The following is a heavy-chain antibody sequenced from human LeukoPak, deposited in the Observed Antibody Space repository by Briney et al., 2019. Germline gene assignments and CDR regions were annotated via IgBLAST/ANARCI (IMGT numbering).Heavy chain of an antibody. Sequence: PSQTLSLTCTVSGGSISSGDYYWSWLRQPPGKGLEWSGYIYYSGNTYYNPSLKSRVTISVDTSKNQFSLKLSSVTAADTAVYYCARDRGGFEDNWFDPWGQGTLVTVSS. D-gene: IGHD3-16*01. CDR2: IYYSGNT. V-gene: IGHV4-30-4*01. CDR3: ARDRGGFEDNWFDP. J-gene: IGHJ5*02. CDR1: GGSISSGDYY.